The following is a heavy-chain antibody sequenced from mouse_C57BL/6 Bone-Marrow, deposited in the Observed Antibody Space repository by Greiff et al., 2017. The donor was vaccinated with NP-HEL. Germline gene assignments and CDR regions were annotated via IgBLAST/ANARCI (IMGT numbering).Heavy chain of an antibody. CDR3: ARQGGDGDFDY. CDR2: ISSGGSYT. Sequence: EVNVVESGGDLVKPGGSLKLSCAASGFTFSSYGMSWVRQTPDKRLEWVATISSGGSYTYYPDSVKGRFTISRDNAKNTLYLQMSSLKSEDTAMYYCARQGGDGDFDYWGQGTTLTVSS. V-gene: IGHV5-6*01. D-gene: IGHD3-3*01. CDR1: GFTFSSYG. J-gene: IGHJ2*01.